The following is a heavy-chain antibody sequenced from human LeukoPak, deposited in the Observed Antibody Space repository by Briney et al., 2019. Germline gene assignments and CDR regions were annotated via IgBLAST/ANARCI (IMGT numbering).Heavy chain of an antibody. CDR1: GFPFNANW. Sequence: GGSLRLSCAASGFPFNANWMTWVRQAPGKGLEWVANIRQDGDTKYYVDSVKGRFTISRDNAMNSLYLQMNSLRAKDTAIYYCARSLPYGTTWYGRSDFWGQGTLVTASS. J-gene: IGHJ4*02. CDR2: IRQDGDTK. CDR3: ARSLPYGTTWYGRSDF. V-gene: IGHV3-7*03. D-gene: IGHD6-13*01.